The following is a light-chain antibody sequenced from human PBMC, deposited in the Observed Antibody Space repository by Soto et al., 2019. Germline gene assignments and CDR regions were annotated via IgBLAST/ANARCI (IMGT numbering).Light chain of an antibody. CDR3: QQHNDGVT. CDR1: QSVSKN. CDR2: GAF. V-gene: IGKV3-15*01. Sequence: EIVMTQSPATLSVSPRETATLSCRASQSVSKNLAWYQQKPGQAPRLLIYGAFTRATGIPVRFSGSGSGTEFTLSISSLQPEDFAIYYCQQHNDGVTFGGGTKVEIK. J-gene: IGKJ4*01.